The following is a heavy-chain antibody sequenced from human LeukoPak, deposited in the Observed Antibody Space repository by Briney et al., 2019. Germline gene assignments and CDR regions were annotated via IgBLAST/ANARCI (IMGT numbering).Heavy chain of an antibody. D-gene: IGHD1-14*01. J-gene: IGHJ4*02. CDR1: GFTFDDYA. CDR3: ARDRGRNSFDY. CDR2: ISWNSGSI. Sequence: GGSLRLSCAASGFTFDDYAMHWVRQAPGKGLEWVSGISWNSGSIGYADSVKGRFTISRDNAKNSLYLQLTSLRAEDTALYYCARDRGRNSFDYWGQGMLVSVSS. V-gene: IGHV3-9*01.